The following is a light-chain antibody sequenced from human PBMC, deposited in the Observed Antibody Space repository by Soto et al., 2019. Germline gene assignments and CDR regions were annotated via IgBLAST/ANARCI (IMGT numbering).Light chain of an antibody. CDR2: RAS. CDR3: QSYGRTVFT. Sequence: EIVLTQSPGTLSLSPGEGATLSCRASQTISNTYLAWYQQKPGQAPRLLIYRASSRATGIPDRFSGSGSGTHFTLTISALEPEDFAVYYCQSYGRTVFTFGPGTKVDIK. V-gene: IGKV3-20*01. J-gene: IGKJ3*01. CDR1: QTISNTY.